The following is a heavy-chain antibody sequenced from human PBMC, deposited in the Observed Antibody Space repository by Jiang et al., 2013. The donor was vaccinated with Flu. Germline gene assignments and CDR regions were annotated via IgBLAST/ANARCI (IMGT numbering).Heavy chain of an antibody. J-gene: IGHJ4*02. D-gene: IGHD3-22*01. CDR1: GFSFSAYS. CDR3: ARETDRTIVGVTLGGVYLDS. V-gene: IGHV3-21*01. CDR2: ISSRSSYI. Sequence: QLVESGGGLVKPGGSLRLSCAASGFSFSAYSMNWVRQAPGKGLEWVSSISSRSSYIYYADSVKGPIHHRPRDNAKNSRVSANEQPESRGHGCRITCARETDRTIVGVTLGGVYLDSWGQGTLVTVSS.